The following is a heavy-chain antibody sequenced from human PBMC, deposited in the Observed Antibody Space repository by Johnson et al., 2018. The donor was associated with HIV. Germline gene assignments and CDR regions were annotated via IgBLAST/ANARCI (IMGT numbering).Heavy chain of an antibody. CDR2: IYSDGTT. CDR3: ASGIAVAGTLLDAFDI. CDR1: GFTVSSNY. D-gene: IGHD6-19*01. V-gene: IGHV3-66*03. Sequence: VQLVESGGGLIQPGGSLRLSCAASGFTVSSNYMSWVRQAPGQGLEWVSVIYSDGTTYYADSVKGRFTISRDNSKNTLYLQMNSLRAEDTAVYYCASGIAVAGTLLDAFDIWGQGTMVTVSS. J-gene: IGHJ3*02.